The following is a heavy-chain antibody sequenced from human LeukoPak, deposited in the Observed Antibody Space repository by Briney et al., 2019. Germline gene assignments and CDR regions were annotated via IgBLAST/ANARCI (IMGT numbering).Heavy chain of an antibody. Sequence: GGSLRLSCAASGFIFSSYWMSWVRQSPGKGLEWVANIKQDGSEKYYVDSVKGRFTISRDNAKNSLYLQMNSLRAEDTAVYYCARKDFWSGYPDYWGQGTLVSVSS. CDR1: GFIFSSYW. V-gene: IGHV3-7*01. CDR3: ARKDFWSGYPDY. CDR2: IKQDGSEK. D-gene: IGHD3-3*01. J-gene: IGHJ4*02.